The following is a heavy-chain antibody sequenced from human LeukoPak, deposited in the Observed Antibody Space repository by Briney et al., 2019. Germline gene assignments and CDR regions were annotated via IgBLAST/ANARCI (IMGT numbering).Heavy chain of an antibody. Sequence: GGSLRLSCVASGFTFSSYGMHWVRQAPGKGLEWVAFIRYDGSNKYYADSVKGRFTISRDNSKNTLYLQMNSLRAEDTAVYYCAKDQYSSGWYIGYYYYMDVWGKGTTVTISS. CDR2: IRYDGSNK. V-gene: IGHV3-30*02. J-gene: IGHJ6*03. CDR1: GFTFSSYG. D-gene: IGHD6-19*01. CDR3: AKDQYSSGWYIGYYYYMDV.